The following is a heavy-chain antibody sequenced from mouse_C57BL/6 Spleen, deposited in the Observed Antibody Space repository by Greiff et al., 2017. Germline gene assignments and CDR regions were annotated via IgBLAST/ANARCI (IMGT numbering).Heavy chain of an antibody. Sequence: VQLKESGPGLVKPSQSLSLTCSVTGYSITSGYYWNWIRQFPGNKLEWMGYISYDGSNNYNPSLKNGISITRDTSKNQFFLKLNSVTTEDTAAYYCAGYYYGSSFDYWGQGTTLTVSS. CDR3: AGYYYGSSFDY. CDR2: ISYDGSN. J-gene: IGHJ2*01. D-gene: IGHD1-1*01. CDR1: GYSITSGYY. V-gene: IGHV3-6*01.